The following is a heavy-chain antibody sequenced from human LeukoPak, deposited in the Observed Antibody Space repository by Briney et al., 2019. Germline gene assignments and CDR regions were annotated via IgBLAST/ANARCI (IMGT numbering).Heavy chain of an antibody. CDR3: ASPLPYYYDSSGSGDAFDI. Sequence: GGSLRLSCAASGFTFSSYAMSWVRQAPGKGLECISGFSGSGGSTYYADSVKGRFTISRDNAKNSLYLQMNSLRAEDTAVYYCASPLPYYYDSSGSGDAFDIWGQGAMVTVSS. CDR1: GFTFSSYA. D-gene: IGHD3-22*01. J-gene: IGHJ3*02. V-gene: IGHV3-23*01. CDR2: FSGSGGST.